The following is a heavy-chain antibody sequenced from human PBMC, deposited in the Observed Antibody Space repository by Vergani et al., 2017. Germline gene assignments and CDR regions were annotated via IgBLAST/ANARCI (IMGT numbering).Heavy chain of an antibody. CDR1: GFTFSSYA. D-gene: IGHD3-22*01. Sequence: QVQLVESGGGVVQPGRSLRLSCAASGFTFSSYAMHWVRQAPGKGREWVAVISYDGSNKYYADSVKGRFTISRDNSKNTLYLQMNSLRAEDTAVYYCARDRSGYYLGPFDYWGQGTLVTVSS. CDR2: ISYDGSNK. J-gene: IGHJ4*02. V-gene: IGHV3-30-3*01. CDR3: ARDRSGYYLGPFDY.